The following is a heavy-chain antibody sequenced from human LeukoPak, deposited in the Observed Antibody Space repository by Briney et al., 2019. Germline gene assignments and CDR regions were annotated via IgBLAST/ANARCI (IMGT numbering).Heavy chain of an antibody. CDR1: GGTFSSYA. V-gene: IGHV1-69*05. CDR2: IIPIFGTA. CDR3: ARNVYYYDSSGYYWGLFDY. J-gene: IGHJ4*02. Sequence: SVKVSCKASGGTFSSYAISWVRQAPGQGLEWMGRIIPIFGTAYYAQKFQGRVTITTDESTSTAYMELSSLRSEDTAVYYCARNVYYYDSSGYYWGLFDYWGRGTLVTVSS. D-gene: IGHD3-22*01.